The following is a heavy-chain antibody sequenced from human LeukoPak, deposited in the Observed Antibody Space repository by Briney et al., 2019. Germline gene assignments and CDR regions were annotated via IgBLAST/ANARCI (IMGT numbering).Heavy chain of an antibody. CDR3: ASRTSSSWYDY. J-gene: IGHJ4*02. D-gene: IGHD6-13*01. V-gene: IGHV3-53*01. CDR1: GFTVSSNY. CDR2: IHSGGST. Sequence: GGSLRLSCAASGFTVSSNYMSWVRQAPGKGLEWVSVIHSGGSTCYADSVKGRFTISRDSSKNTLYLQMNSLRAEDTAVYYCASRTSSSWYDYWGQGTLVTVSS.